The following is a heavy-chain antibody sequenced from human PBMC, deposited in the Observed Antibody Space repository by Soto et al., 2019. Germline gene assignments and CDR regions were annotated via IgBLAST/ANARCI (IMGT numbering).Heavy chain of an antibody. V-gene: IGHV4-39*01. J-gene: IGHJ6*02. Sequence: SETLSLTCTVSGGSISSSSYYWGWIRQPPGKGLEWIGSIYYSGSTYYNPSLKSRVTISVDTSKNQFSLKLSSVTAADTAVYYCAKIVVPAVSYLYGMDVWGQGTTVTVSS. D-gene: IGHD2-2*01. CDR3: AKIVVPAVSYLYGMDV. CDR1: GGSISSSSYY. CDR2: IYYSGST.